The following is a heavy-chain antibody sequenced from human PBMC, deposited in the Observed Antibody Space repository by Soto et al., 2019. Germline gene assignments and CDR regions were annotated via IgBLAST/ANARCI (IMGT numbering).Heavy chain of an antibody. Sequence: PSETLSLTCTVSGGSISSGDYYWSWIRQPPGKGLEWIGYIYYSGSTYYNPSLKSRVTISVDTSKNQFSLKLSSVTAADTAVYYCARFVYSNSKRFLARWFDPWGQGTLVTVSS. CDR1: GGSISSGDYY. CDR2: IYYSGST. V-gene: IGHV4-30-4*01. CDR3: ARFVYSNSKRFLARWFDP. J-gene: IGHJ5*02. D-gene: IGHD3-3*01.